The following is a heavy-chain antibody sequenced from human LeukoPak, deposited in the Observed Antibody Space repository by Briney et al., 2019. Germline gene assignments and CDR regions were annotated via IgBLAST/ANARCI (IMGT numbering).Heavy chain of an antibody. Sequence: GGSLRLSCAASGFASSSYWMAWVRQAPGRGLEWVASIKQDGGETYSVDSVKGRFTISRDNAKNSLYLQMNSLRAEDTAVYYCARGAYASSSNYWGQGTLVTVSS. CDR3: ARGAYASSSNY. CDR1: GFASSSYW. V-gene: IGHV3-7*05. CDR2: IKQDGGET. D-gene: IGHD6-6*01. J-gene: IGHJ4*02.